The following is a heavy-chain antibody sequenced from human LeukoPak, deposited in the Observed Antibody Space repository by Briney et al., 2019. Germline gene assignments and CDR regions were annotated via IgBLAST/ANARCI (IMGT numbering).Heavy chain of an antibody. CDR3: ARGGPYYDFWSGYYDYYYYKDV. D-gene: IGHD3-3*01. CDR2: IYYSGSS. Sequence: PSETLSLTCTVSGGSIGIYYWSWIRQPPGKGLEWIGYIYYSGSSNYNPSLKSRVTISVDTSKNKFSLRLTSVTAADTAVYYCARGGPYYDFWSGYYDYYYYKDVWGKGTTVTVSS. V-gene: IGHV4-59*01. CDR1: GGSIGIYY. J-gene: IGHJ6*03.